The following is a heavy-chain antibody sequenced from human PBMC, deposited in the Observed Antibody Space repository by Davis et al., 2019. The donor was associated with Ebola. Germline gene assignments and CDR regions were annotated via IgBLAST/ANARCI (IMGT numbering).Heavy chain of an antibody. D-gene: IGHD3-10*01. Sequence: AASVQVSCKASAYTFTSYDINWVRQATGQGLEWMGWMNPNSGNTDYAQKFQGRVTMTRNTSISTAYMELSSLRSDDTAVYYCAREAEVDGSIFFLHWGQGTLVTVSS. CDR1: AYTFTSYD. CDR3: AREAEVDGSIFFLH. J-gene: IGHJ1*01. CDR2: MNPNSGNT. V-gene: IGHV1-8*01.